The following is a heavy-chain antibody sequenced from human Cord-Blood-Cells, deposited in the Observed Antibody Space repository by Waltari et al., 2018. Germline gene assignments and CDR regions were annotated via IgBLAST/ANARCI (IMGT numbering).Heavy chain of an antibody. Sequence: IRQSPSRGLEWLGRTYYRSKWYNDYAVSVKSRITINPDTSKNQFSLQLNSVTPEDTAVYYCARFDEPNWSFDYWGQGTLVTVSS. CDR3: ARFDEPNWSFDY. V-gene: IGHV6-1*01. J-gene: IGHJ4*02. D-gene: IGHD7-27*01. CDR2: TYYRSKWYN.